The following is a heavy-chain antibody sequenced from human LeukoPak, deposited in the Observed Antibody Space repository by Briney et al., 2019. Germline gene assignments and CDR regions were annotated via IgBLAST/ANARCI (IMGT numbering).Heavy chain of an antibody. CDR1: GGSISSYY. CDR2: IYYSGST. V-gene: IGHV4-59*01. D-gene: IGHD6-13*01. J-gene: IGHJ6*02. CDR3: AREGRYSSSWGYYYYGMDV. Sequence: SETLSLTCTVSGGSISSYYWSWIRQPPGKGLEWIGYIYYSGSTNYNPSLKSRVTISVDTSKNQFSLKLSSVTAADTAVYYCAREGRYSSSWGYYYYGMDVWGQGTTVIVSS.